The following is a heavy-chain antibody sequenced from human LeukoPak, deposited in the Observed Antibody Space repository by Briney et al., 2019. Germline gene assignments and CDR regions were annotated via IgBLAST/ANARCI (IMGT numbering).Heavy chain of an antibody. Sequence: GGSLRLSCAASGFTFSRYCMSGVRQAPGKGLEWVANIKQDGSGKYYVDSVKGRFTISRDNAKSSLYLQMNSLRAEDTAVYYCARGGYCSSTSCYCDYWGQGALVTVSS. D-gene: IGHD2-2*01. CDR1: GFTFSRYC. J-gene: IGHJ4*02. V-gene: IGHV3-7*01. CDR2: IKQDGSGK. CDR3: ARGGYCSSTSCYCDY.